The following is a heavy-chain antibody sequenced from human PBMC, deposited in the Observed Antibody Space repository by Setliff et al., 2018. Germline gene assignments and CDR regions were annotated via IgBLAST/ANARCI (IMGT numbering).Heavy chain of an antibody. D-gene: IGHD3-3*01. CDR2: ISGYNGKA. Sequence: SVKVSCKTSGYIFKDYVISWVRQAPGRGLEWVGWISGYNGKAYYAPSLHGRVTLTTDPPTSTVFMDMRSLRSDDTAVYYCRRLVRFCSSVSCQRLSGGDFWGQGSQVTVSS. CDR3: RRLVRFCSSVSCQRLSGGDF. V-gene: IGHV1-18*01. CDR1: GYIFKDYV. J-gene: IGHJ4*02.